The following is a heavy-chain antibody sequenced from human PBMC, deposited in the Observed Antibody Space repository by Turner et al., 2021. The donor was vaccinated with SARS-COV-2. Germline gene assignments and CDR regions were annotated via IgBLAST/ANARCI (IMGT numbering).Heavy chain of an antibody. Sequence: QLQLQESGPGLVKPSATLSLTCSVSGRSISSSRYYWGWIRQPPGKGLEWIGSIYYSGSTNYNPSLKSRVTISVDTSKNQFSLKLSSVTAADTAVYYCARLDDDFWSGYPDRGYFDLWGRGTLVTVSS. V-gene: IGHV4-39*01. CDR3: ARLDDDFWSGYPDRGYFDL. D-gene: IGHD3-3*01. CDR2: IYYSGST. J-gene: IGHJ2*01. CDR1: GRSISSSRYY.